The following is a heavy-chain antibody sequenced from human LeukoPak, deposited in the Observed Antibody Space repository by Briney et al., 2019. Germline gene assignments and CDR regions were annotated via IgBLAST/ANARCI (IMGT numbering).Heavy chain of an antibody. D-gene: IGHD2-15*01. V-gene: IGHV1-69*01. Sequence: SVKVSCKASGGTFSSYAISWVRQAPGQGLEWMGGIIPIFGTAIYAQKFQGRVTITADESTSTAYMELSSLRPEDTAVYYCARPLGYCSGASCPDWGQGTLVTASS. CDR1: GGTFSSYA. CDR3: ARPLGYCSGASCPD. J-gene: IGHJ1*01. CDR2: IIPIFGTA.